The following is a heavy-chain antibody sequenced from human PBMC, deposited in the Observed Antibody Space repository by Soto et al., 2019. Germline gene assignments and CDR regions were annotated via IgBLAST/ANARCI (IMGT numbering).Heavy chain of an antibody. CDR3: ARSGSSLNLRDCDS. V-gene: IGHV1-18*01. CDR1: AYTFTNYG. Sequence: QVQLVQSGGEEKKPGASVKVSCKDSAYTFTNYGISWVRQAPGQGLEWMGWISAYNGNINYAQKFRGRVTMTTDTSTSSAYFEVRSLRSDDTAVYYCARSGSSLNLRDCDSWGQGTLVTVSS. J-gene: IGHJ4*02. CDR2: ISAYNGNI. D-gene: IGHD6-13*01.